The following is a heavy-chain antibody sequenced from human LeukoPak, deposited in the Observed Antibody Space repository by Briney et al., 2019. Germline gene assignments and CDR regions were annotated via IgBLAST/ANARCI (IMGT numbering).Heavy chain of an antibody. D-gene: IGHD5-18*01. CDR3: ARIFNTASSSDYYYYGMDV. V-gene: IGHV4-59*01. Sequence: PSETLSLTCTVSGGSISSYYWSWIRQPPGKGLEWIGYIYYSGSTNYNPSLKSRVTISVDTSKNQFSLKLSSVTAADTAVYYCARIFNTASSSDYYYYGMDVWGQGTTVTVSS. CDR2: IYYSGST. CDR1: GGSISSYY. J-gene: IGHJ6*02.